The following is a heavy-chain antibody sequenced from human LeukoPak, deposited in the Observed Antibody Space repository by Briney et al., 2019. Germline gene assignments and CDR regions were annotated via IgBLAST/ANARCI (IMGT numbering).Heavy chain of an antibody. CDR2: ISSSSSYI. CDR1: GFTFSGYS. V-gene: IGHV3-21*01. Sequence: PGGSLRLSCAASGFTFSGYSMNWVRQAPGKGLEWVSSISSSSSYIYYADSVKGRFTISRDNAKNSLYLQMNSLSAEDTAVYYCARDQAPWIPFDYWGQGTLVTVSS. J-gene: IGHJ4*02. D-gene: IGHD5-18*01. CDR3: ARDQAPWIPFDY.